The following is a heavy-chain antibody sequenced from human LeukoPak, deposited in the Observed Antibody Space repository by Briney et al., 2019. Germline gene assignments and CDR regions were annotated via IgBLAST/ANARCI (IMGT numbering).Heavy chain of an antibody. V-gene: IGHV4-59*01. CDR2: IYYSGST. Sequence: SETLSLTCTVSGGSINSYYWSWIRQPPGKGLEWIGYIYYSGSTNYNPSLKSRVTISVDTSKNQFSLKLSSVTAADTAVYYCAATITIFGVVTGTLVFDYWGQGTLVTVSS. J-gene: IGHJ4*02. CDR3: AATITIFGVVTGTLVFDY. CDR1: GGSINSYY. D-gene: IGHD3-3*01.